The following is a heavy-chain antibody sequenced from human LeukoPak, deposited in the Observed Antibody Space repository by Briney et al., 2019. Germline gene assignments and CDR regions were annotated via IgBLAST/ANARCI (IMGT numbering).Heavy chain of an antibody. CDR1: GFTFSTYA. V-gene: IGHV3-23*01. CDR3: AKMRGYCTNGVCYTRPPFDY. J-gene: IGHJ4*02. D-gene: IGHD2-8*01. CDR2: ISSSGGTT. Sequence: GGSLRLSCAASGFTFSTYAVNWVRQAPGKGLEWVSAISSSGGTTYYADSVKGRFTISRDNSKNTLYLQMNSLRAEDTAVYYCAKMRGYCTNGVCYTRPPFDYWGQGTLVTVSS.